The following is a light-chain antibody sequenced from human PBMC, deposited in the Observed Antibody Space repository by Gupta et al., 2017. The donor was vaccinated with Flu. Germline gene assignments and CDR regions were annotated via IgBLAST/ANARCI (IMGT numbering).Light chain of an antibody. J-gene: IGKJ1*01. CDR2: DAS. CDR1: QNVNNNY. CDR3: QQYGSSRT. Sequence: VLTQSPGTSSLSPGERATLSCRASQNVNNNYLAWYQQKPGQTPRLLIYDASRRATGIPDRFSGSGSGTDFTLSISRLEPEDFAVYYCQQYGSSRTFGQGTKVEIK. V-gene: IGKV3-20*01.